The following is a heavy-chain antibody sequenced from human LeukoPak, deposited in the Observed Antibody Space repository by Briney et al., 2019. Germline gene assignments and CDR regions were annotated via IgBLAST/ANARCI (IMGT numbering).Heavy chain of an antibody. V-gene: IGHV3-23*01. J-gene: IGHJ4*02. CDR1: GFTFSSYA. CDR2: ISGSGGST. D-gene: IGHD3-3*01. Sequence: GGSLRLSCAASGFTFSSYAMSWVRQAPGKGLEWVSAISGSGGSTYYADSVKGRFTISRDNSKNTLYLQMNSLRAENTAVYYCAKGYYDFWTLDYWGQGTLVTVSS. CDR3: AKGYYDFWTLDY.